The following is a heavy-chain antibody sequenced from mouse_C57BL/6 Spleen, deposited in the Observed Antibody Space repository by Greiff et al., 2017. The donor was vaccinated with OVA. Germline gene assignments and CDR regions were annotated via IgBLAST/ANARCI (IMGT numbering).Heavy chain of an antibody. Sequence: QVQLQQPGAELVKPGASVKLSCKASGYTFTSYWMHWVKQRPGRGLEWIGRIDPNRGGTKYNEKFKSKATLTVDKPSSTAYMQRSSLTSEDSAVYYCARAHYYGSSYGCAYWGQGTLVTVSA. D-gene: IGHD1-1*01. J-gene: IGHJ3*01. CDR2: IDPNRGGT. CDR3: ARAHYYGSSYGCAY. V-gene: IGHV1-72*01. CDR1: GYTFTSYW.